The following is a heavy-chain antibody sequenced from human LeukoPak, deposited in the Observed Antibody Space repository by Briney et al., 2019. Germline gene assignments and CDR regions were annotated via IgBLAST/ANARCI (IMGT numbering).Heavy chain of an antibody. J-gene: IGHJ4*02. Sequence: GGSPRLSCAASGFTFSSYSMNWVRQAPGKGLEWVASIRYDGSNKYYADSVRGRFTISRDNSKNTLYLQMNSLRAEDTAVYYCAREYGDSYYFDYWGQGTLVTVSS. D-gene: IGHD4-17*01. CDR1: GFTFSSYS. CDR2: IRYDGSNK. CDR3: AREYGDSYYFDY. V-gene: IGHV3-30*02.